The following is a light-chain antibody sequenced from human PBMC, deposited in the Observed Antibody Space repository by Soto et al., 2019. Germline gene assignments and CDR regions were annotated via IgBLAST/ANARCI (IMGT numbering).Light chain of an antibody. CDR1: QAITND. V-gene: IGKV1-17*01. CDR2: AAS. CDR3: LQHNSYPRT. Sequence: DIQMNQSPSSLSASVGDRVTITCRASQAITNDLSWYQQKPGEPPKRLIYAASTLHSGVPSRFSGSESGTEFTLTISSLQPEDFATYFCLQHNSYPRTFGQGTKVEIK. J-gene: IGKJ1*01.